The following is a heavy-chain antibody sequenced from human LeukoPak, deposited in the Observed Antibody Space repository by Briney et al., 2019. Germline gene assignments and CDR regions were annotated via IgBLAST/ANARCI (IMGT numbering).Heavy chain of an antibody. D-gene: IGHD2/OR15-2a*01. CDR2: ISGSGGGT. CDR1: GFTFSSYT. J-gene: IGHJ3*02. V-gene: IGHV3-23*01. CDR3: ATEIASPI. Sequence: GGSLRLSCAASGFTFSSYTMSWVRQAPGKGLEWVSSISGSGGGTYYADSVKGRFTISGDNSKNTLYLQMNSLRADDTALYYCATEIASPIWGQGTMVTVSS.